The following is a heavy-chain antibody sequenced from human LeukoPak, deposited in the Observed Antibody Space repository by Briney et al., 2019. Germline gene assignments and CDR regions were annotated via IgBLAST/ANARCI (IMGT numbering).Heavy chain of an antibody. CDR2: IYYSGST. CDR1: GGSMSSSSYY. D-gene: IGHD3-10*01. J-gene: IGHJ5*02. V-gene: IGHV4-39*07. CDR3: ARGPRFGELLWHWFDP. Sequence: SETLSLTCTVSGGSMSSSSYYWGWIRQPPGKGLEWIGSIYYSGSTYYNPSLKSRVTISVDTSKNQFSLKLRSVTAADTAVFYCARGPRFGELLWHWFDPWGQGTLVTVSS.